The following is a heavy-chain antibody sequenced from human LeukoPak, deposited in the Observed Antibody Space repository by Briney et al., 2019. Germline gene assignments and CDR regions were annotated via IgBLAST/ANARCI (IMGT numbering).Heavy chain of an antibody. CDR3: ARSTYYDFWSGYPCGMDV. CDR1: GFTFSSYG. J-gene: IGHJ6*02. Sequence: GGSLRLSCAASGFTFSSYGMHWVRQAPGKGLEWVAVIWYDGSNKYYADSVKGRFTISRDNSKDTLYLQMNSLRAEDTAVYYCARSTYYDFWSGYPCGMDVWGQGTTVTVSS. D-gene: IGHD3-3*01. CDR2: IWYDGSNK. V-gene: IGHV3-33*01.